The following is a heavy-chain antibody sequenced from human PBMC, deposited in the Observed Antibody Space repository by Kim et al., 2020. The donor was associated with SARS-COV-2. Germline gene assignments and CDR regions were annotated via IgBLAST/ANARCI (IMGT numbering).Heavy chain of an antibody. V-gene: IGHV1-8*01. Sequence: ASVKVSCKASGYTFTSYDINWVRQATGQGLEWMGWMNPNSGNTGYAQKFQGRVTMTRNTSISTAYMELSSLRSEDTAVYYCAIIARGITIFGVVTPISPRRSLGHWGQGTLVTVSS. CDR2: MNPNSGNT. CDR3: AIIARGITIFGVVTPISPRRSLGH. CDR1: GYTFTSYD. D-gene: IGHD3-3*01. J-gene: IGHJ4*02.